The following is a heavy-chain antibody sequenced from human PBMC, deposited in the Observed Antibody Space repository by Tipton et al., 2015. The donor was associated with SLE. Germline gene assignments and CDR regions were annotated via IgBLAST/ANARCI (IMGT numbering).Heavy chain of an antibody. CDR3: ARGLYYYGSGSYSFFDY. V-gene: IGHV1-2*02. CDR1: GYTFTGYY. Sequence: QSGAEVKKPGASVKVSCKASGYTFTGYYMHWVRQAPGQGLEWMGWINPNSGGTNYAQKFQGRVTMTRDTSISTAYMELSRLRSDDTAVYYCARGLYYYGSGSYSFFDYWGQGTLVPVSS. D-gene: IGHD3-10*01. J-gene: IGHJ4*02. CDR2: INPNSGGT.